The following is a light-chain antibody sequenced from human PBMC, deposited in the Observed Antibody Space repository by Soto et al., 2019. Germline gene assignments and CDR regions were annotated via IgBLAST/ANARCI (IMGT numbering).Light chain of an antibody. CDR2: ATS. CDR3: QQYGYSLYT. Sequence: DTVLTQSPDTLSLSPGERASLSCRASQRIKSDYLAWYQQKPGQAPSLLLYATSNRATGVPDRFSGRGSGTLFTLTINNVEPEDVAVYYCQQYGYSLYTFGTGTKVEVK. CDR1: QRIKSDY. J-gene: IGKJ2*01. V-gene: IGKV3-20*01.